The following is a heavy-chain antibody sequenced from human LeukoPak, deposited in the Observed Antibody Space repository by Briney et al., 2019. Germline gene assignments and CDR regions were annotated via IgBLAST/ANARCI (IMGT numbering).Heavy chain of an antibody. D-gene: IGHD3-10*01. V-gene: IGHV4-39*01. CDR2: IDYSGSI. CDR1: GGSICSSSYY. Sequence: SETLSLTCTVSGGSICSSSYYWGWIRQPPGKGLEWIGSIDYSGSIYYNPSLKSRVTISVDTSKNQFSLKLSSVTAADTAVYYCARRGGSGSRGDYYFDYWGQGTLVTVSS. J-gene: IGHJ4*02. CDR3: ARRGGSGSRGDYYFDY.